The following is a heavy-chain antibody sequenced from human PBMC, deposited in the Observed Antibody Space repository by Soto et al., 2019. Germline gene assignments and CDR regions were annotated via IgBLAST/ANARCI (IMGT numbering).Heavy chain of an antibody. J-gene: IGHJ6*02. CDR1: GFTFSSYS. Sequence: PGGSLRLSCAASGFTFSSYSMNWVRQAPGKGLEWVSSISSSSSYIYYADSVKGRFTIPRDNAKNSLYLQMNSLRAEDTAVYYCARDRDSSGSLGYYGMDVWGQGTTVTVSS. D-gene: IGHD3-10*01. CDR2: ISSSSSYI. CDR3: ARDRDSSGSLGYYGMDV. V-gene: IGHV3-21*01.